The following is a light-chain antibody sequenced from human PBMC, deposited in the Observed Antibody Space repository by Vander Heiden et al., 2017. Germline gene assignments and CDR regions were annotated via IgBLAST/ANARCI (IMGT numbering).Light chain of an antibody. J-gene: IGLJ3*02. V-gene: IGLV3-21*04. CDR3: QVWDNTSDHWV. CDR2: YDY. Sequence: SSVLAPPPSVSVAPGQTAMITCGGNSIGTKSVHWYQQKPGQAPVLVIYYDYDRPAGIPERFSGSNSGNTATLTISRVEAGDEDDYYCQVWDNTSDHWVFGGGTKLAVL. CDR1: SIGTKS.